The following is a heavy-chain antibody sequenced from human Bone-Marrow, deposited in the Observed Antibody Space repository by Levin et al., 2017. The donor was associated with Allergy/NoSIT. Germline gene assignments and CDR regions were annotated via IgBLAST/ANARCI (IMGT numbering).Heavy chain of an antibody. D-gene: IGHD2-15*01. CDR3: AQDRHVAVSRFHR. V-gene: IGHV3-23*01. CDR1: GFIFSTFA. J-gene: IGHJ3*02. Sequence: GESLKISCAASGFIFSTFAMSWVRQAPGKGLEWVSAISGSGSTTYYADSVKGRFTISRDNSKNTLYLQMNSLRAEDTGVYFCAQDRHVAVSRFHRWGQGTTVIVSS. CDR2: ISGSGSTT.